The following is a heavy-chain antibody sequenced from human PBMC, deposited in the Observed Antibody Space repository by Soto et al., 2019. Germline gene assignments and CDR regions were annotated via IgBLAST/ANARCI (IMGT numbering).Heavy chain of an antibody. CDR2: IYSGGST. CDR3: ARDRVESGYPEYFQL. J-gene: IGHJ1*01. V-gene: IGHV3-53*01. D-gene: IGHD3-22*01. Sequence: EVKLVESGGGLIQPGGSLRLSCAASGFTVSSNYRSWVRQAPGKGLEWVSVIYSGGSTYYADSVKGRFTISRDNSKNTLYLQMNSLRAEDTAVYYCARDRVESGYPEYFQLWGQGTLVTVSS. CDR1: GFTVSSNY.